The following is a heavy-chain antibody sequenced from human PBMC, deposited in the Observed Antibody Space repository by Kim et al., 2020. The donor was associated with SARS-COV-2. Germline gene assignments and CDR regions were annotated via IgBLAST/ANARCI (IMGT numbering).Heavy chain of an antibody. CDR3: AREGTGGFDY. Sequence: RVKSYGDSVKGRFTISRDNAENSVYLQMRSLRNEDTAVYYCAREGTGGFDYWGQGTLVTVSS. CDR2: RVK. D-gene: IGHD1-1*01. J-gene: IGHJ4*02. V-gene: IGHV3-7*01.